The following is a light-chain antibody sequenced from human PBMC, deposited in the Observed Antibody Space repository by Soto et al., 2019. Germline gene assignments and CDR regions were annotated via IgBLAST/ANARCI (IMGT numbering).Light chain of an antibody. J-gene: IGKJ1*01. V-gene: IGKV1-39*01. Sequence: DLQMTQSPSSLSASVGDRVTITCRASQSISSYLNWHQQKPGKAPNLLIYAASSLQSGVPSRFSGSGSGTDFTLTISSLQPEDFATYYCQQSFSTPWTFGQGTKVEIK. CDR1: QSISSY. CDR2: AAS. CDR3: QQSFSTPWT.